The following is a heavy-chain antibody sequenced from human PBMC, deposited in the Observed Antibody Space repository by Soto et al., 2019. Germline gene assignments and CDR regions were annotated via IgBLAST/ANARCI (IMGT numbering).Heavy chain of an antibody. D-gene: IGHD5-12*01. CDR2: IYPGDSDT. CDR1: GYSFTSSW. CDR3: AIHGYSGYDWPFDY. J-gene: IGHJ4*02. V-gene: IGHV5-51*01. Sequence: GGDLKIYRQGSGYSFTSSWIGLVREMPGRGLEWMGIIYPGDSDTRYSPSFQGQVTISADKSISTAYLQWSSLKASDTAIYYCAIHGYSGYDWPFDYWGQGTLVTVSS.